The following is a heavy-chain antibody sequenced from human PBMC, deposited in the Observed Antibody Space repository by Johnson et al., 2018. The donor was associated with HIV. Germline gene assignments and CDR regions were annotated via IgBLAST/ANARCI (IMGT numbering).Heavy chain of an antibody. CDR2: ISYAGSNT. Sequence: QVQLVESGGGVVQPGRSLRLSCAASGFTFSSYAMHWVRPAPGTGLEWVAVISYAGSNTYYADSVKGRFTISSENSKNTLYLQMNSLRAEDTAVYYCARDSGLLLWSQGGLSAFDIWGQGTMVTVSS. D-gene: IGHD3-10*01. CDR3: ARDSGLLLWSQGGLSAFDI. V-gene: IGHV3-30*04. CDR1: GFTFSSYA. J-gene: IGHJ3*02.